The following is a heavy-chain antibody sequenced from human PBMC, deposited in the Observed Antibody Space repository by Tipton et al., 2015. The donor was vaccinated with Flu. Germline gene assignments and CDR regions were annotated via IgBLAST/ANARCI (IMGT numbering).Heavy chain of an antibody. J-gene: IGHJ4*02. CDR1: GGSISSYY. Sequence: TLSLTCSVSGGSISSYYWTWIRQPPGKGLEWIGYIHDSGTTKYNPSLEGRVAISIDTSRSQFSLKLTSVAAADTAVYYCAREGTLSGRGLDYWGQGTLVTVSS. D-gene: IGHD3-10*01. V-gene: IGHV4-59*12. CDR3: AREGTLSGRGLDY. CDR2: IHDSGTT.